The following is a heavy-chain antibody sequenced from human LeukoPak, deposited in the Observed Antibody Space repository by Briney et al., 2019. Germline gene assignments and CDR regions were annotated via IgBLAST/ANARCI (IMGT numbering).Heavy chain of an antibody. CDR1: GGSISSYY. D-gene: IGHD2-2*01. CDR2: IYTSGST. V-gene: IGHV4-4*07. CDR3: ARGVIVPAAIAAGWFDP. J-gene: IGHJ5*02. Sequence: SESLSVTCIVSGGSISSYYLSWIRPPAGKGLEWIGRIYTSGSTNYNPSLKSRVTMSVDTSKNQFSLKLRSVTAADTAVYYCARGVIVPAAIAAGWFDPWGQGTLVTVSS.